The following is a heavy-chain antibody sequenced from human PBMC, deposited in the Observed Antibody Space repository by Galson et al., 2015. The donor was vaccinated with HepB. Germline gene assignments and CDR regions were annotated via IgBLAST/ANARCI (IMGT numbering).Heavy chain of an antibody. CDR3: ARDRDWASDY. CDR1: GFIFNTHA. Sequence: SLRLSCAASGFIFNTHAMNWVRQAPGKGLEWISYINHDSTSILYADSVKGRFTISRDKAKNSLYLQMNSLRDADTAVYYCARDRDWASDYWGQGTLVTVSS. V-gene: IGHV3-48*02. CDR2: INHDSTSI. J-gene: IGHJ4*02. D-gene: IGHD3/OR15-3a*01.